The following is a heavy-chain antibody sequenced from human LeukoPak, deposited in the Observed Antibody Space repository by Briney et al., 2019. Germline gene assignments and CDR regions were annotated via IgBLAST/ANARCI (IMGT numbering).Heavy chain of an antibody. CDR3: ARAGATHYYGSRFDP. J-gene: IGHJ5*02. Sequence: RPGGSLRLSCAASGFTFDDYGMSWVRHAPGKGLEWVSGINWNGGSTGYADPVKGRFTISRDNAKNSLYLQMNSLRAEDTALYYCARAGATHYYGSRFDPWGQGTLVTVSS. CDR1: GFTFDDYG. D-gene: IGHD3-10*01. V-gene: IGHV3-20*04. CDR2: INWNGGST.